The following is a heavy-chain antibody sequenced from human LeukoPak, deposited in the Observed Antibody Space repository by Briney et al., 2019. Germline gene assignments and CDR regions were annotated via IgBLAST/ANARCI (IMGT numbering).Heavy chain of an antibody. CDR1: GGSISSYY. V-gene: IGHV4-59*01. J-gene: IGHJ5*02. D-gene: IGHD3-22*01. Sequence: SETLSLTCTVSGGSISSYYWSWIRQPPGKGLEWIGYIYYSGSTNYNPSLKSRVTISVDTSKNQFSLKLSSVTAADTAVYYCARATYYYDSSGYSAHSWFDPWGQGTLVTVSS. CDR3: ARATYYYDSSGYSAHSWFDP. CDR2: IYYSGST.